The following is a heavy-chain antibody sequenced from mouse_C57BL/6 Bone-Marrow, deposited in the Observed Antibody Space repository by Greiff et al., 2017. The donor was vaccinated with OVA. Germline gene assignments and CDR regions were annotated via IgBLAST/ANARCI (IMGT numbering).Heavy chain of an antibody. CDR3: ARDGYYVYYAMDY. V-gene: IGHV2-9-1*01. J-gene: IGHJ4*01. CDR2: IWTGGGT. CDR1: GFSLTSYA. D-gene: IGHD2-3*01. Sequence: VQLQQSGPGLVAPSQSLSITCTVSGFSLTSYAISWVRQPPGKGLEWLGVIWTGGGTNYNSALKSRLSISKDNYKSQVFLKMNSLQTDDTARYYCARDGYYVYYAMDYWGQGTSVTVSS.